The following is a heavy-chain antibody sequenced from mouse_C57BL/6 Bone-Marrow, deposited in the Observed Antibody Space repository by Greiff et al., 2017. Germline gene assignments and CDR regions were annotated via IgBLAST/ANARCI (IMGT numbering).Heavy chain of an antibody. V-gene: IGHV5-9-1*02. CDR1: GFTFSSYA. CDR3: TRDGVLRQYLPAWFAY. CDR2: ISSGGDYI. Sequence: VQLKESGEGLVKPGGSLKLSCAASGFTFSSYAMSWVRQTPEKRLEWVAYISSGGDYIYYADTVKGRFTISRDNARNTLYLQMSSLKSEDTAMYYCTRDGVLRQYLPAWFAYWGQGTLVTVSA. J-gene: IGHJ3*01. D-gene: IGHD1-1*01.